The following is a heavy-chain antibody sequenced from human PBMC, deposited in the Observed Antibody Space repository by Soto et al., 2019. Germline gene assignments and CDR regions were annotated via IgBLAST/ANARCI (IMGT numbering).Heavy chain of an antibody. CDR3: ARLYAYYYDSSGYYYPSWFDY. V-gene: IGHV4-30-4*01. Sequence: SETLSLTCTVSGGSISSGDYYWSWIRRPPGKGLECIGYIYYSVSTYYNPSLKSRVTISVDTSKNQFSLMLSFVTAADTAVYYCARLYAYYYDSSGYYYPSWFDYWGQGTLVTVSS. J-gene: IGHJ5*01. CDR1: GGSISSGDYY. D-gene: IGHD3-22*01. CDR2: IYYSVST.